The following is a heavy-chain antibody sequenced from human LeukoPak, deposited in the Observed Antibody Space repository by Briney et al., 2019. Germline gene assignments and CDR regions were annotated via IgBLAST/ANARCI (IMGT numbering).Heavy chain of an antibody. Sequence: ASVTVSCKASGFTFTSSAMQWVRQARGQRLEWIGWIVVGSGNTNYAQKFQERVTITRDMSTSTAHMELSSLRSEDTAVYYCAADRYDSSGYHHFDYWGQGTLVTVSS. V-gene: IGHV1-58*02. J-gene: IGHJ4*02. CDR3: AADRYDSSGYHHFDY. D-gene: IGHD3-22*01. CDR2: IVVGSGNT. CDR1: GFTFTSSA.